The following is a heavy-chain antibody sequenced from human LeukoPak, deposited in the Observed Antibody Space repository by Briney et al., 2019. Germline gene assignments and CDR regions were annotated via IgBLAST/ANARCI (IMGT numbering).Heavy chain of an antibody. J-gene: IGHJ4*02. CDR2: INSDGGNT. CDR3: ARELSGSSSRHLDY. D-gene: IGHD6-13*01. CDR1: GFTFSGYW. Sequence: GGSLRLSCAASGFTFSGYWMHWVRQAPGKGLVWVSRINSDGGNTNYADSVKGRFTISRDNAKDTLYLQMNSLRAEDTAVYYCARELSGSSSRHLDYWGQGTLVTVSS. V-gene: IGHV3-74*01.